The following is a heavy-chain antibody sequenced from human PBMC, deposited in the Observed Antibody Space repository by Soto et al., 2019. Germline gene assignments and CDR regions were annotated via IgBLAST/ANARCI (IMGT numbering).Heavy chain of an antibody. CDR2: ISGSGGST. V-gene: IGHV3-23*01. CDR3: AIFFYDFWSGFYKDDFFLDY. Sequence: GGSLRLSCAASGFTFSSYAMSWVRQAPGKGLEWVSAISGSGGSTYYADSVKGRFTISRDNSKNTLYLQMNSLRAEDTAVYYCAIFFYDFWSGFYKDDFFLDYGGQGPLVTVSS. J-gene: IGHJ4*02. D-gene: IGHD3-3*01. CDR1: GFTFSSYA.